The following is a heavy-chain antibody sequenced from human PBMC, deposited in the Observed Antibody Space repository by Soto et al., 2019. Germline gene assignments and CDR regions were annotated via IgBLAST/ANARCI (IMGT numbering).Heavy chain of an antibody. V-gene: IGHV4-39*01. CDR1: GGSVTNSSYY. Sequence: NPSETLSLTCTVSGGSVTNSSYYWVWIRQSPGKGLEWIGSVYYRGRSYSKSSVKSRVTISVDTSKNRFSLSLNSVTASDTAVYFCVSQRTTVPTQAYFDYWGPGALVTVSS. CDR3: VSQRTTVPTQAYFDY. J-gene: IGHJ4*02. D-gene: IGHD4-17*01. CDR2: VYYRGRS.